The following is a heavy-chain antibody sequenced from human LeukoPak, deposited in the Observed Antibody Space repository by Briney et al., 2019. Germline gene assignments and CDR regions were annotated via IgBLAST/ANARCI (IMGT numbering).Heavy chain of an antibody. V-gene: IGHV1-69*05. CDR1: GGTFSSYA. J-gene: IGHJ6*03. CDR2: IIPIFGTA. Sequence: ASVKVSCKASGGTFSSYAISWVRQAPGQGLEWMGGIIPIFGTANYAQKFQGRVTITTDESTSTAYMELSSLRSEDTAVYYCAISGYSYGYQYYYYMDVWGKGTTVTVSS. CDR3: AISGYSYGYQYYYYMDV. D-gene: IGHD5-18*01.